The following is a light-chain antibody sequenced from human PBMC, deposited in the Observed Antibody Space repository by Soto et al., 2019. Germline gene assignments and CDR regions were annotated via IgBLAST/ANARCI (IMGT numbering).Light chain of an antibody. Sequence: QSVLTQPPSASGTPGQRVTISCSGSSSNIGSKYVYWYQHLPGTAPKLLIYRNNERPSGVPDRFSGSKSGTSASLAIGDLRSEDEADYYCASWDASVSGGVFGGGTQLTVL. J-gene: IGLJ3*02. V-gene: IGLV1-47*01. CDR1: SSNIGSKY. CDR3: ASWDASVSGGV. CDR2: RNN.